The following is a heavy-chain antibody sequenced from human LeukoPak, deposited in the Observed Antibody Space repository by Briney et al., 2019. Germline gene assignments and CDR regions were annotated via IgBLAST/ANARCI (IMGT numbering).Heavy chain of an antibody. CDR2: ISDSGSLT. CDR3: AKDARRTNGWYFFDY. CDR1: GFAFSSLA. J-gene: IGHJ4*02. D-gene: IGHD6-19*01. Sequence: PGGSLRLSCAASGFAFSSLAMGWVRQAPGQGLDWVSVISDSGSLTYYADSVKGRFTISRDNSKNTLFLQMNSLRAEDTAVYYCAKDARRTNGWYFFDYWGQGTLVTVSS. V-gene: IGHV3-23*01.